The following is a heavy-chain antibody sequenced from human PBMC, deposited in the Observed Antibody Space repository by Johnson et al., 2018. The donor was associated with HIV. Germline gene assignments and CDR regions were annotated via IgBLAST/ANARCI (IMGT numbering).Heavy chain of an antibody. CDR2: LNWNGGST. V-gene: IGHV3-20*04. J-gene: IGHJ3*02. CDR1: GFTVSSNY. D-gene: IGHD2-2*01. Sequence: VQLVESGGGLVPPGGSLRLSCAASGFTVSSNYMSWVRQAPGKGLEWVSGLNWNGGSTGYADSVKGRFTISRDNAKHSLYLQMNSLRAEDTAVYYCAKTAAADAFDIWGQGTMVTVSS. CDR3: AKTAAADAFDI.